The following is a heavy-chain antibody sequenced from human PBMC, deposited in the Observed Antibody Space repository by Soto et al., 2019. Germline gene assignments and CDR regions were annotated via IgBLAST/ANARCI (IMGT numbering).Heavy chain of an antibody. CDR3: AAGVVPYGMDV. CDR1: GYTLTELS. CDR2: FDPEDAEA. D-gene: IGHD2-15*01. J-gene: IGHJ6*02. V-gene: IGHV1-24*01. Sequence: ASVKVSCKVSGYTLTELSMHRVRQPPGKGLEWMGGFDPEDAEAIYARRFQGRVTMTEDTSADTAYMELSSLRSEDTAVYYCAAGVVPYGMDVWGQGTTVTVSS.